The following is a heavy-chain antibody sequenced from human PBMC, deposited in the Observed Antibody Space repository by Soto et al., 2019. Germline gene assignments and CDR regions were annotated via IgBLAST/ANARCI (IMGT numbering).Heavy chain of an antibody. CDR3: AKDLIDFDVGSYSTLDY. Sequence: PGGSLRLSCAASGFTFSNYAMNWVRQAPGKGLQWVSGIRGSGANTYYADFVKGRFTISRDNSKNTLYLQMNSLRAEDTAVYYCAKDLIDFDVGSYSTLDYWGQGTLVTVSS. CDR1: GFTFSNYA. V-gene: IGHV3-23*01. CDR2: IRGSGANT. J-gene: IGHJ4*02. D-gene: IGHD1-26*01.